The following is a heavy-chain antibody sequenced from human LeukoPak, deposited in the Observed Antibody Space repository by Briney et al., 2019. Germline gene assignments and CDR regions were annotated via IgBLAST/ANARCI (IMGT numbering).Heavy chain of an antibody. V-gene: IGHV3-23*01. CDR3: AKRIAVAGPYFDY. J-gene: IGHJ4*02. Sequence: GGSLRLSCAASGFTFSSYAMSWVRQAPGKGLEWVSDISVSGGSTYYADSVKGRFTISRDNSKNTLYLQMNSLRAEDTAVYYCAKRIAVAGPYFDYWGQGTLVTVSS. CDR1: GFTFSSYA. CDR2: ISVSGGST. D-gene: IGHD6-19*01.